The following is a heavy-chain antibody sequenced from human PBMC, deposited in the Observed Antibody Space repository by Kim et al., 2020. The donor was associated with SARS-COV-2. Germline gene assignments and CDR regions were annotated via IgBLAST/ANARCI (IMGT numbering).Heavy chain of an antibody. V-gene: IGHV1-69*13. CDR3: AGGEVGGYDYPWYYFDY. D-gene: IGHD5-12*01. CDR2: IIPIFGTA. CDR1: GGTFSSYA. Sequence: SVKVSCKASGGTFSSYAISWVRQAPGQGLEWMGGIIPIFGTANYAQKFQGRVTITADESTSTAYMELSSLRSEDTAVYYCAGGEVGGYDYPWYYFDYWGQGTLVTVSS. J-gene: IGHJ4*02.